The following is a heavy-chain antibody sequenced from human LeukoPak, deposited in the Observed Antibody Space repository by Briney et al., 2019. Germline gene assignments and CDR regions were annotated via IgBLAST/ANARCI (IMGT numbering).Heavy chain of an antibody. CDR1: GFTFSSYG. V-gene: IGHV3-30*18. J-gene: IGHJ4*02. CDR2: ISYDGSNK. D-gene: IGHD7-27*01. CDR3: AKELTGDRSSTGY. Sequence: GGSPRLSCVASGFTFSSYGMHWVRQAPGKGLEWVAVISYDGSNKYYADSVKGRFTISRDNSKNTLYLQMNSLRAEDTAVYYCAKELTGDRSSTGYWGQGTLVTVSS.